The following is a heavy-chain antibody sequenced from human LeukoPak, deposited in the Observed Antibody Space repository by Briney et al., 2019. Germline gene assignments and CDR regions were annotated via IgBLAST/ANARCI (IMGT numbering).Heavy chain of an antibody. J-gene: IGHJ4*02. CDR3: AGGEYSSSPGYFDY. D-gene: IGHD6-6*01. CDR2: ISGSSSTI. Sequence: PGGSLRLSCAASGFTFSSYSMTWVRQAPGKGLEWVSYISGSSSTIYYADSVKGRFTISRDNAKNSLYLQMNSLRAEDTAVYYCAGGEYSSSPGYFDYWGQGTLVTVSS. V-gene: IGHV3-48*01. CDR1: GFTFSSYS.